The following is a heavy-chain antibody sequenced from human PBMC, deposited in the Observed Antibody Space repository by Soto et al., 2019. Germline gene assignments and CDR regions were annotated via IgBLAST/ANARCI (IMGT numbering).Heavy chain of an antibody. CDR1: GFDLLTSG. Sequence: QVQLEESGGDVVQPGRSLRLSCATSGFDLLTSGIHWVSQSPGTGLEWVAVIWYDGSNKYFADFVKGRCTISRDLSKNTVFLEMNSLRTEDTAVYYCARGYSCSPPEDWGQGTLVTVSS. V-gene: IGHV3-33*01. J-gene: IGHJ4*02. D-gene: IGHD5-12*01. CDR2: IWYDGSNK. CDR3: ARGYSCSPPED.